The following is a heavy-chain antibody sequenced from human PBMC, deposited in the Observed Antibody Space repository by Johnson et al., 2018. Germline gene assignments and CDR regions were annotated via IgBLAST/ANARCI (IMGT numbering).Heavy chain of an antibody. CDR3: AKDRGDCSGGSCFMNYYYYYMDV. CDR1: GFTFSSYG. CDR2: ISYDGSNK. J-gene: IGHJ6*03. Sequence: QVQLVQSGGGVVQPGRSLRLSCAASGFTFSSYGMHWVRQAPGKGLAWVAVISYDGSNKYYADSVKGRFNISRDHSKNTLYLQMNSLRAEDTAVYYCAKDRGDCSGGSCFMNYYYYYMDVWGKGTTVTVSS. V-gene: IGHV3-30*18. D-gene: IGHD2-15*01.